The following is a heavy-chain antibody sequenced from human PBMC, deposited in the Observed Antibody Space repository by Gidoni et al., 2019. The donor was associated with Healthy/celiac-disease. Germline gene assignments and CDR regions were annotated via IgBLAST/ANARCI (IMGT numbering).Heavy chain of an antibody. J-gene: IGHJ4*02. CDR1: GFTLDDDA. CDR2: ISWNSGII. Sequence: EVQRVESGGGLVQPGRSMRLSRAASGFTLDDDAMHWVRQAPGKGLEWVSGISWNSGIIGYADSVKGLFTISRDNAKNSLYLQMNSLRAEDTALYYCAKDMFGLRLGELSHTYFDYWGQGTLVTVSS. CDR3: AKDMFGLRLGELSHTYFDY. D-gene: IGHD3-16*02. V-gene: IGHV3-9*01.